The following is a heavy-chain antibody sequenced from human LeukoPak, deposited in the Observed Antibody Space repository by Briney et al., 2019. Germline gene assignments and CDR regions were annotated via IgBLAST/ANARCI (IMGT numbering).Heavy chain of an antibody. CDR3: ARRRIVGSTDDAFDI. D-gene: IGHD1-26*01. CDR2: ISYDGSNK. CDR1: GFTFSSYA. V-gene: IGHV3-30*04. J-gene: IGHJ3*02. Sequence: GGSLRLSCAASGFTFSSYAMHWVRQAPGKGLEWVAVISYDGSNKYYADSVKGRFTIPRDNSNNTLYLQMNSLRADDTAIYYCARRRIVGSTDDAFDIWGQGTMVTLSS.